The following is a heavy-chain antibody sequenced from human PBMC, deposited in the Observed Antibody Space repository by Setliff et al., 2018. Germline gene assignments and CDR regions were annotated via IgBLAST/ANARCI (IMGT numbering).Heavy chain of an antibody. CDR3: ARGGGSVLPNYYYFNYMDV. CDR2: INHSGST. D-gene: IGHD2-15*01. V-gene: IGHV4-34*01. CDR1: GGSFSGYY. Sequence: SETLSLTCAVYGGSFSGYYWSWIRQPPGKGLEWIGEINHSGSTNYNQSLKSRVTLSVNTSKNQFSLQLTSVTAADTAIYYCARGGGSVLPNYYYFNYMDVWGKGATVTVSS. J-gene: IGHJ6*03.